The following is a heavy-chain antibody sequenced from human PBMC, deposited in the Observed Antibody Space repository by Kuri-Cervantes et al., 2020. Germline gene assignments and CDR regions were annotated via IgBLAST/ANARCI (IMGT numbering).Heavy chain of an antibody. Sequence: SVKVSCKASGYTFTSYDINWVRQATGQGLEWMGGIIPIFGTANYAQKFQGRVTITADESTSTAYMELSSLRSEDTAVYYCARGFILQGEIYGFDYWGQGTLVTVSS. CDR2: IIPIFGTA. J-gene: IGHJ4*02. V-gene: IGHV1-69*13. CDR3: ARGFILQGEIYGFDY. D-gene: IGHD4-17*01. CDR1: GYTFTSYD.